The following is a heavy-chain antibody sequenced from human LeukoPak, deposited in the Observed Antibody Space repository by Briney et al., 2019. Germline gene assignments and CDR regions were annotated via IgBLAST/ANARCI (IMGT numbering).Heavy chain of an antibody. CDR3: ARRSESGYSFDN. Sequence: SETLSLTCTVSGGSISSYYWSWIRKPPGRGLEYIGFIYYSGSTKYNPSLKSRVTISVDTSKNQFYLKLDSVTAADTAVYYCARRSESGYSFDNWGQGTLVTVSS. D-gene: IGHD5-12*01. CDR2: IYYSGST. V-gene: IGHV4-59*01. J-gene: IGHJ4*02. CDR1: GGSISSYY.